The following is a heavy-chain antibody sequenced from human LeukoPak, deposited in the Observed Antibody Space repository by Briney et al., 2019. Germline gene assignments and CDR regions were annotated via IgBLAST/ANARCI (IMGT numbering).Heavy chain of an antibody. CDR2: IYYSGST. J-gene: IGHJ6*03. CDR1: GGSISSYY. CDR3: ARLRLAYCGGDCYPYRSYYYYYMDV. V-gene: IGHV4-59*12. D-gene: IGHD2-21*02. Sequence: SETLSLTCTVSGGSISSYYWSWIRQPPGKGLEWIGYIYYSGSTNYNPSLKSRVTISVDTSKNQFSLKLSSVTAADTAVYYCARLRLAYCGGDCYPYRSYYYYYMDVWGKGTTVTISS.